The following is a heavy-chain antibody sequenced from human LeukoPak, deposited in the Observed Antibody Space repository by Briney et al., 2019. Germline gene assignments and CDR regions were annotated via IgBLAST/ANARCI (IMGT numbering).Heavy chain of an antibody. CDR3: ARDPDSRYSSSHDAFDI. Sequence: PSETLSLTCAVSGGSISSHYWSWIRQSPGKGLEWIGHIYYIGSTNYNPSLESRVTISVDTSKNQFSLRLSSVTAADTAVYYCARDPDSRYSSSHDAFDIWGQGTMVTVSS. V-gene: IGHV4-59*11. CDR1: GGSISSHY. CDR2: IYYIGST. J-gene: IGHJ3*02. D-gene: IGHD6-6*01.